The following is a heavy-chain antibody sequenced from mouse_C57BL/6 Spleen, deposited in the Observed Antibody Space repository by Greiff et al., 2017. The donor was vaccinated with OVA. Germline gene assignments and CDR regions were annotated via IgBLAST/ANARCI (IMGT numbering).Heavy chain of an antibody. D-gene: IGHD4-1*01. J-gene: IGHJ2*01. Sequence: VQLQQSGAELVKPGASVKLSCKASGYTFTSYWMHWVKQRPGQGLEWIGMIHPNSGSTNYNEKFKSKATLTVDKSSSTAYMQLSSLTSEDSAVYYCARSVGRGFDYWGQGTTLTVSS. CDR3: ARSVGRGFDY. V-gene: IGHV1-64*01. CDR2: IHPNSGST. CDR1: GYTFTSYW.